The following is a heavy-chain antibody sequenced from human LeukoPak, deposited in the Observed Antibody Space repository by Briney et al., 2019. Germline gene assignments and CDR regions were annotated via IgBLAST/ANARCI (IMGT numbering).Heavy chain of an antibody. CDR1: GFTFSTYN. V-gene: IGHV3-21*01. Sequence: KAGGSLRLSCAASGFTFSTYNMNWVRQPPGKGLEWVSSINSRSTYIYYPDSVKGRFTISRDNAKNSLYLQMSSLRAEDTAVYYCVRDFTMVRGVIYWFDPWGQGTLVTVSS. D-gene: IGHD3-10*01. J-gene: IGHJ5*02. CDR3: VRDFTMVRGVIYWFDP. CDR2: INSRSTYI.